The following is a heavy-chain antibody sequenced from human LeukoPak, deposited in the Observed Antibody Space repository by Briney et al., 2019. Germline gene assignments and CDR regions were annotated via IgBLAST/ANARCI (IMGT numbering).Heavy chain of an antibody. CDR1: GFTFSSDA. CDR3: AQVRYYDILTGSWGYFDY. D-gene: IGHD3-9*01. CDR2: ISGSGGNT. Sequence: GGSLRLSCAASGFTFSSDAMSWVRQAPGKGLEWVSGISGSGGNTYYADSVKGRFTISRENFKNTLFLQMNSLRAEDAAVYYCAQVRYYDILTGSWGYFDYWGQGTLVTVSS. V-gene: IGHV3-23*01. J-gene: IGHJ4*02.